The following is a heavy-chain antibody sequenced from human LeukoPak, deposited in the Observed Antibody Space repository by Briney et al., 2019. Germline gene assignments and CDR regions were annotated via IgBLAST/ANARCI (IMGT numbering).Heavy chain of an antibody. D-gene: IGHD3-16*02. CDR2: IYYSGST. CDR1: GGSISSYY. CDR3: ARGYYDYVWGSYRIHFDY. J-gene: IGHJ4*02. Sequence: SETLSLTCTVSGGSISSYYWSWIRQPPGKGLEWIGYIYYSGSTNYNPSLKSRVTISVDTSKHQFSLKPSSVTAADTAVYYCARGYYDYVWGSYRIHFDYWGQGTLVTVSS. V-gene: IGHV4-59*01.